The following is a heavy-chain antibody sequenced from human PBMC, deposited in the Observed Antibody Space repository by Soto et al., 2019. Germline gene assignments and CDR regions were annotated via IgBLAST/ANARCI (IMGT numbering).Heavy chain of an antibody. CDR3: ARAYCTNGVCYWPPTYYMDV. CDR2: ISSSGSTI. CDR1: GFTFSDYY. V-gene: IGHV3-11*01. D-gene: IGHD2-8*01. J-gene: IGHJ6*03. Sequence: PGGSLRLSCAASGFTFSDYYMSWIRQAPGKGLEWVSYISSSGSTIYYADSVKGRFTISRDNAKNSLYLQMNSLRAEDTAVYYCARAYCTNGVCYWPPTYYMDVWGKGTTVTVSS.